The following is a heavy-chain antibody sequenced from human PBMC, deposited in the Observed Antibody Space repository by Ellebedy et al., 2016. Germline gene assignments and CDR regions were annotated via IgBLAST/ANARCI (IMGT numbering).Heavy chain of an antibody. J-gene: IGHJ4*02. D-gene: IGHD5-12*01. Sequence: GESLKISCGASGFTFSSYGIHWVRQAPGKGLEWVSAIHYDGSKQYYAASVKGRFTISRDDSKNTVYLQMNSLRVEDTAVYYCARGRWPRLPSHWGQGTLVTVSS. V-gene: IGHV3-33*08. CDR2: IHYDGSKQ. CDR3: ARGRWPRLPSH. CDR1: GFTFSSYG.